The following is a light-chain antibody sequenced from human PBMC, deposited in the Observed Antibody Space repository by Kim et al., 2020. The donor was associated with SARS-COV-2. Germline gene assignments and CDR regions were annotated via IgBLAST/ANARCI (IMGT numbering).Light chain of an antibody. CDR1: SNDVGGYNY. J-gene: IGLJ1*01. Sequence: SITISCTGTSNDVGGYNYVSWYQQHPGKAPKLMIYDVSKRPSGVSNRFSGSKSGNTASLTISGLQAEDEADYYCSSYTSSSTLYVFGTGTKVTVL. V-gene: IGLV2-14*04. CDR3: SSYTSSSTLYV. CDR2: DVS.